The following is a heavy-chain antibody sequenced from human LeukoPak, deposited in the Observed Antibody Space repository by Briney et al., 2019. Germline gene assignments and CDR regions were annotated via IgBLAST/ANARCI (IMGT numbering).Heavy chain of an antibody. J-gene: IGHJ4*02. CDR2: INPNSGGT. V-gene: IGHV1-2*02. CDR3: ASTYSSSFASTSNFDY. Sequence: GASVKVSCKASGYTFTGYYMHWVRQAPGQGLEWMGWINPNSGGTNYAQKFQGRVTMTRDTSISTAYMELSRLRSDDTAVYYCASTYSSSFASTSNFDYWGQGTLVTVSS. CDR1: GYTFTGYY. D-gene: IGHD6-13*01.